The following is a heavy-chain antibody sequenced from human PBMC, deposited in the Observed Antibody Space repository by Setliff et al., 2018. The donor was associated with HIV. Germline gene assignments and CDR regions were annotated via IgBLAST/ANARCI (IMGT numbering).Heavy chain of an antibody. Sequence: PSETLSLTCDVSGFSISSRYYWGWIRQSPGKGLEWIGNIYHTGSSYYNPSLKSRVTISVDTSKNQFSLKLSSVTAADTAVYYCARGIGLFYYYYYYMDVWGKGTTVTVSS. V-gene: IGHV4-38-2*01. CDR3: ARGIGLFYYYYYYMDV. D-gene: IGHD1-26*01. CDR2: IYHTGSS. J-gene: IGHJ6*03. CDR1: GFSISSRYY.